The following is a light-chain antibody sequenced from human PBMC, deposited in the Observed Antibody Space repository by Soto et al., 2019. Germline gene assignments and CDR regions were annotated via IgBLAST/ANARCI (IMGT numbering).Light chain of an antibody. CDR3: GSYGTGTTLV. CDR2: DVN. CDR1: SSDIGGYNY. Sequence: QSALTQPASVSGSPGQSITISCTGTSSDIGGYNYVSWYQQHPGNAPELLIYDVNDRPSGVSNRFSGSKSGNTASLNFSGLEAADEADYYCGSYGTGTTLVFGGGTKLTVL. J-gene: IGLJ2*01. V-gene: IGLV2-14*03.